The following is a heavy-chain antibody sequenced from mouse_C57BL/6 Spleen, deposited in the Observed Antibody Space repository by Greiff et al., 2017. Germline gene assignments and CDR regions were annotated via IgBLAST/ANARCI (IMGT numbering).Heavy chain of an antibody. CDR2: INPGSGGT. J-gene: IGHJ1*03. Sequence: QVQLQQSGAELVRPGTSVKVSCKASGYAFTNYLIEWVKQRPGQGLEWIGVINPGSGGTNYNEKFKGKATLTADKSSSTAYMQLSSLTSEDSAVYFCARGTGVHVWGTGTTVTVSS. D-gene: IGHD4-1*01. V-gene: IGHV1-54*01. CDR3: ARGTGVHV. CDR1: GYAFTNYL.